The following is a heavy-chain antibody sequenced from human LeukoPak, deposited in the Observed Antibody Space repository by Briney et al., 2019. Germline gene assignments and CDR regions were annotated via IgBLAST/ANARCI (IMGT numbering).Heavy chain of an antibody. J-gene: IGHJ4*02. Sequence: PSETLSLTCTVSGGSISSYYWSWIRQPPGKGLESIGYIYYSNTNYNPSLKSRVTISVDTSKNQFSLKLSSVTAADTAVYYCARLKYGDYGLYCFGYWGQGALVTVAS. CDR3: ARLKYGDYGLYCFGY. D-gene: IGHD4-17*01. CDR2: IYYSNT. CDR1: GGSISSYY. V-gene: IGHV4-59*08.